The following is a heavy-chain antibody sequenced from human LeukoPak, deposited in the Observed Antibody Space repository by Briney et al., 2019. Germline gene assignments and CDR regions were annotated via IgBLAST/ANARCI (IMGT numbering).Heavy chain of an antibody. V-gene: IGHV4-31*03. CDR1: GGSISSGGYY. CDR2: IYYSGST. D-gene: IGHD3-9*01. Sequence: SQTLSLTCTVSGGSISSGGYYWSWIRQHPGKGLEWIGYIYYSGSTYYNPSLKSRVTISVDTSKNQFSLKLSSVTAADTAVYYCARVIKDYDILTGYQDAFDIWGQGTMVTLSS. CDR3: ARVIKDYDILTGYQDAFDI. J-gene: IGHJ3*02.